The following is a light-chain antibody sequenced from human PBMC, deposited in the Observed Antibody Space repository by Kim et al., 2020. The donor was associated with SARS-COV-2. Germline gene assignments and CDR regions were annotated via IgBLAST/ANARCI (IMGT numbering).Light chain of an antibody. Sequence: GHSITIACTGTSSDIGGYNYVSWYQQHPGKAPQLMIYAVTERPSGVSSRFSGSKSGNAASLTISGLQAEDEADYYCISFTSAATWVFGGGTQLTVL. V-gene: IGLV2-14*03. CDR1: SSDIGGYNY. CDR2: AVT. CDR3: ISFTSAATWV. J-gene: IGLJ3*02.